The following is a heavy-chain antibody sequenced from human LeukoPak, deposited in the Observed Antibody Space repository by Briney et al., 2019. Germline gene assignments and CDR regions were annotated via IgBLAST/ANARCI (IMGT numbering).Heavy chain of an antibody. V-gene: IGHV3-48*01. D-gene: IGHD3-16*01. J-gene: IGHJ4*02. CDR3: ARGSGGVGASLPY. Sequence: PGGSPRLSCAASGFTFSSYSMNWVRQAPGKGLEWISYISYTGTIYYADSVKGRFTVSRDNAENSLYLQMISLRAEDTAIYYCARGSGGVGASLPYWGQGALVTVSS. CDR2: ISYTGTI. CDR1: GFTFSSYS.